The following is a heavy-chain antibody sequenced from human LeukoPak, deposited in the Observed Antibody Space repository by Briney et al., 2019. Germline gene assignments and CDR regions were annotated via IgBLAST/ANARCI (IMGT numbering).Heavy chain of an antibody. J-gene: IGHJ4*02. CDR1: GFTFSSYG. D-gene: IGHD2-2*01. CDR3: ARPPPSCSSTSCYQHY. V-gene: IGHV3-30*03. CDR2: ISYDGANK. Sequence: GGSLRLSCAASGFTFSSYGMHWVRQAPGKGLEWVAIISYDGANKYYADSVKGRFTTSRDNSKNALYPQMNSLRSEDTAVYYCARPPPSCSSTSCYQHYWGQGTLVTVSS.